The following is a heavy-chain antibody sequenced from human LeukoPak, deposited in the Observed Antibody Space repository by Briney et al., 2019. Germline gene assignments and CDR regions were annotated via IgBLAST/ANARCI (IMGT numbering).Heavy chain of an antibody. V-gene: IGHV1-2*02. D-gene: IGHD2-8*01. CDR1: GYTFTGYY. CDR2: INPNSGGT. Sequence: SVKVSYKASGYTFTGYYMHWVRQAPGQGLEWMGWINPNSGGTNYAQKFQGRVTMTRDTSISTAYMELSRLRSDDTAVYYCARGGVALSYYGMDVWGQGTTVTVSS. CDR3: ARGGVALSYYGMDV. J-gene: IGHJ6*02.